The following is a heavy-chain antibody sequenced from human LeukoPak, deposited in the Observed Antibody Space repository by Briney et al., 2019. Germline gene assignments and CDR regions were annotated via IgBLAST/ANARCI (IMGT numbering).Heavy chain of an antibody. D-gene: IGHD1-1*01. CDR2: ISTASTYI. J-gene: IGHJ3*02. V-gene: IGHV3-21*01. CDR3: ARGLQYNDAFDI. CDR1: GFTFSHFN. Sequence: PGGSLRLSCAASGFTFSHFNMYWVRQAPGKGLEWVSTISTASTYIFYADSVKGRFTISRDDAKNSLYLQMNSLRAEDTAVYYCARGLQYNDAFDIWGQGTMVTVSS.